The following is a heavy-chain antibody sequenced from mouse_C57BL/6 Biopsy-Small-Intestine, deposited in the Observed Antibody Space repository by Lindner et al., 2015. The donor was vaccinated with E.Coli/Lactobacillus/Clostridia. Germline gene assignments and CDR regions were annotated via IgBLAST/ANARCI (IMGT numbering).Heavy chain of an antibody. CDR2: IYPGDGDT. J-gene: IGHJ2*01. CDR1: GYAFSSYW. Sequence: VQLQESGAELVKPGASVKISCKASGYAFSSYWMNWVKQRPGKGLEWIGRIYPGDGDTNYNGKFTGKATLTTDKSSSTAYMQLSSLTSEDSAVYFCATYSNYVSYFDYWGQGTTLTVSS. V-gene: IGHV1-80*01. CDR3: ATYSNYVSYFDY. D-gene: IGHD2-5*01.